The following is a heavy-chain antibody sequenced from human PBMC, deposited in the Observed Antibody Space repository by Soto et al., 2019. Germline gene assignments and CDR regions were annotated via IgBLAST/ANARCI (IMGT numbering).Heavy chain of an antibody. V-gene: IGHV3-30-3*01. J-gene: IGHJ4*02. Sequence: QVQLVESGGGVVQPGRSQRLSCAASGFTFSSYAMHWVRQAPGKGLEWVAVISYDGSNKYYADSVKGRFTISRDNSKITLYLQMNSLRAEDTAVYYCARWGIPDYWGQGTLVTVSS. D-gene: IGHD3-16*01. CDR1: GFTFSSYA. CDR2: ISYDGSNK. CDR3: ARWGIPDY.